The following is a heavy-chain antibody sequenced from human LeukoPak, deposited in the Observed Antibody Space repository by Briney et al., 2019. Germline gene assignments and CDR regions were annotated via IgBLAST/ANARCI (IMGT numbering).Heavy chain of an antibody. CDR2: IYHSGST. J-gene: IGHJ4*02. CDR3: ARGGVATPFDY. Sequence: SGTLSLTCAVSGGSISSGGYSWSWIRQPPGTGLEWIGYIYHSGSTYYNPSLKSRVTISVDRSKNQFSLKLSSVTAADTAVYYCARGGVATPFDYWGQGTLVTVSS. CDR1: GGSISSGGYS. V-gene: IGHV4-30-2*01. D-gene: IGHD5-12*01.